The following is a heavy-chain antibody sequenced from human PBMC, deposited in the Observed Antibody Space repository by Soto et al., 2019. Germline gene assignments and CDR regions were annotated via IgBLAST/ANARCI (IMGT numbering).Heavy chain of an antibody. CDR1: GFTFTSFG. D-gene: IGHD3-22*01. CDR3: ARDEDGTYEFDY. V-gene: IGHV3-48*04. Sequence: EVQLVESGGGLVQPGGSLRLSCAASGFTFTSFGMTWVRQAPGRGLEWVSHINSGGSVILYADSVKGRVTISRDNSNNSLYLEMNSLRADDTAVYFCARDEDGTYEFDYWGQGTLVTVSS. J-gene: IGHJ4*02. CDR2: INSGGSVI.